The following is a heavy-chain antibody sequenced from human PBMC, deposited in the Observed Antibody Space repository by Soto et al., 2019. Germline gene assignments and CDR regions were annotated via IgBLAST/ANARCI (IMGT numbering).Heavy chain of an antibody. Sequence: XGSLQLSFAASGFTFRDAWMTWLRQTPGRGLEWVGRIKNKRSDEATDYAAAVKGRFIISRDDSKNTLYLQMHSLTTEDTAVYYCSTDGLNYGSFDYWGQGTLVTVSS. D-gene: IGHD1-7*01. CDR1: GFTFRDAW. V-gene: IGHV3-15*01. CDR3: STDGLNYGSFDY. CDR2: IKNKRSDEAT. J-gene: IGHJ4*02.